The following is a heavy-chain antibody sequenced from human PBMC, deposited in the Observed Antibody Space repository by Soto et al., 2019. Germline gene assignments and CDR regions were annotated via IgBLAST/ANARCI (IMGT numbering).Heavy chain of an antibody. J-gene: IGHJ4*02. CDR3: ARDSPYDSSGYYYVY. D-gene: IGHD3-22*01. Sequence: LRLSCAASGFTFSDYYMSWIRQAPGKGLEWVSYISSSSSYTNYADSVKGRFTISRDNAKNSLYLQMNSLRAEDTAVYYCARDSPYDSSGYYYVYWGQGTLVTVSS. CDR1: GFTFSDYY. CDR2: ISSSSSYT. V-gene: IGHV3-11*06.